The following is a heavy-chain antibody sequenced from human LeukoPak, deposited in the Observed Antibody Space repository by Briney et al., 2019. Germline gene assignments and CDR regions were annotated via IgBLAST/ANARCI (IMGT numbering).Heavy chain of an antibody. CDR1: GYTFTGYY. V-gene: IGHV1-2*02. Sequence: GASVKVSCKASGYTFTGYYMHWVRQAPGQGLEWMGWINPNSVGTNYAQKFQGRVTMTRDTSISTAYMELSRLRSDDTAVYYCARFTPDIVVVPAAIGDYYYYYMDVWGKGTTVTISS. CDR2: INPNSVGT. CDR3: ARFTPDIVVVPAAIGDYYYYYMDV. J-gene: IGHJ6*03. D-gene: IGHD2-2*01.